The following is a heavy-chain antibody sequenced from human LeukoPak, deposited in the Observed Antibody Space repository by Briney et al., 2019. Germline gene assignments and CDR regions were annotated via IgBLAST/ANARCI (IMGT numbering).Heavy chain of an antibody. J-gene: IGHJ3*02. CDR1: GGTFSSYA. V-gene: IGHV1-2*06. CDR2: INPNSGGT. CDR3: ARPYGDSTDDAFDI. Sequence: SSVKVSCKASGGTFSSYAISWVRQAPGQGLEWMGRINPNSGGTNYAQKFQGRVTMTRDTSISTAYMELSRLRSDDTAVYYCARPYGDSTDDAFDIWGQGTMVTVSS. D-gene: IGHD4-17*01.